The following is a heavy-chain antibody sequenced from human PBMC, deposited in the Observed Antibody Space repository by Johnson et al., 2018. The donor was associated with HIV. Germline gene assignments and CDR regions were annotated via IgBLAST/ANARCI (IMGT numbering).Heavy chain of an antibody. CDR2: IYTGSNSA. J-gene: IGHJ3*01. D-gene: IGHD4-17*01. V-gene: IGHV3-66*01. Sequence: VQLVESGGGLVQPGGSLRLSCAVSGYSVTGYNVNWVRQAPVKGLEWVSAIYTGSNSASYADSVKDRFTISRDSSKNAVYLQMNNLRAEDTAVYYCAREEGDYGDSITDDVFDFWGQGTVVTVSS. CDR1: GYSVTGYN. CDR3: AREEGDYGDSITDDVFDF.